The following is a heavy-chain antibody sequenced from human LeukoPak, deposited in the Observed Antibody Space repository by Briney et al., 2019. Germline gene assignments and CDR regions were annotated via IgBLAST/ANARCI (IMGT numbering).Heavy chain of an antibody. CDR3: ATGKNVVMGLLSYYYYYMDV. Sequence: SETLSLTWTVSGGSISSGSYYWRWLRQPPGTGVEWSGRIYTSGSTNYNHSLKSRVTISVTTSKNPFSLMRSPLSAADTAVYYCATGKNVVMGLLSYYYYYMDVWGQGTTVTVSS. J-gene: IGHJ6*03. CDR2: IYTSGST. D-gene: IGHD3-16*02. V-gene: IGHV4-61*02. CDR1: GGSISSGSYY.